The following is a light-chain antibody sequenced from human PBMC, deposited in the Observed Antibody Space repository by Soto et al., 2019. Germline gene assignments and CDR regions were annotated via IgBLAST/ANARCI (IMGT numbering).Light chain of an antibody. CDR3: QQTYSTPIT. CDR2: ASS. Sequence: DIPMTQSPSSLSASVGDRVTITCRASQTISNTLNWYQQRPGKPPNLLIYASSTLQSGVPPRFSGGGSGTEFPLTISSLQPEDFATYYCQQTYSTPITFGQGTRLEMK. CDR1: QTISNT. J-gene: IGKJ5*01. V-gene: IGKV1-39*01.